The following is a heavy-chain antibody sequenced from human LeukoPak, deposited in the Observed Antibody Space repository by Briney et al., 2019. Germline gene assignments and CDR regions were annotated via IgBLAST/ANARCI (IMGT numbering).Heavy chain of an antibody. CDR1: GYTFTSYY. V-gene: IGHV1-46*01. D-gene: IGHD4-23*01. Sequence: ASVKVSCKASGYTFTSYYMHWVRQAPGQGLEWMGIINPSGGSTSYAQKFQGRVTMTRDTSTSTVYMELSSLRSEDTAVYYCARDVAPMTTVVTPGDYWGQGTLVTVSS. CDR3: ARDVAPMTTVVTPGDY. CDR2: INPSGGST. J-gene: IGHJ4*02.